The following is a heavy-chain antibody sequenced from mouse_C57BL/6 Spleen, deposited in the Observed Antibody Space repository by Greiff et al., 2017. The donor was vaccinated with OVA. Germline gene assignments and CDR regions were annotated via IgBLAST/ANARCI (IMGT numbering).Heavy chain of an antibody. Sequence: VQLQQSGPELVKPGASVKIPCKASGYTFTDYNMDWVKQSHGKSLEWIGDINPNNGGTIYNQKFTGKATLTVEKSSSTAYMELRSLTSDDTADYYCARSGDFAYWGQGTLVTVSA. CDR1: GYTFTDYN. V-gene: IGHV1-18*01. D-gene: IGHD3-3*01. CDR3: ARSGDFAY. J-gene: IGHJ3*01. CDR2: INPNNGGT.